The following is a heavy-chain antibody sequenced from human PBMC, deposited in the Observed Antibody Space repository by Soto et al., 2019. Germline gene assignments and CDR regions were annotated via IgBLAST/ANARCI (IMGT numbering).Heavy chain of an antibody. V-gene: IGHV5-51*01. CDR2: IFPGDSET. D-gene: IGHD5-18*01. J-gene: IGHJ4*02. Sequence: GESLKISCQGSEYIFNGYGIAWVRQTPGKGLEWMGLIFPGDSETRYNPSFQGQVTISADKSIRTAYLQWNSLKASDTAIYYCARRQYSYGLGDWGQGTLVTVSS. CDR1: EYIFNGYG. CDR3: ARRQYSYGLGD.